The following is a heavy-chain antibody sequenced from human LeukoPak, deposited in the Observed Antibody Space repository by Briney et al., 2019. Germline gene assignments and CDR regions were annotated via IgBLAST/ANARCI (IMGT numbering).Heavy chain of an antibody. CDR1: GFTLDDYA. J-gene: IGHJ4*02. CDR2: ISGDGGGT. V-gene: IGHV3-43*02. CDR3: AKDMSTDYYETSGYDF. Sequence: PGGSLRLSCAASGFTLDDYAMHWVRQAPGKGVEGVAVISGDGGGTYYADSVKRGFTISRDNRTNSLSLQINSLRNEDTALYYCAKDMSTDYYETSGYDFWGPGTLVTVSP. D-gene: IGHD3-22*01.